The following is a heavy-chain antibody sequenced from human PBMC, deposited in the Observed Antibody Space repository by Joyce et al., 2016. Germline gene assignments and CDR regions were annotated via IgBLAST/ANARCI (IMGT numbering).Heavy chain of an antibody. CDR3: AQSYYDSSGYYSNYFDY. J-gene: IGHJ4*02. Sequence: QITLKESGPTLVKPTQTLTLTCNFSGFSLSTSGVGVGWIRQPPGKALEWLALIYWNDDNRYSPSLKSRRTITKDTSKNQVVLTMTNMGPVDTATYYCAQSYYDSSGYYSNYFDYWGQGTLVTVSS. V-gene: IGHV2-5*01. CDR1: GFSLSTSGVG. D-gene: IGHD3-22*01. CDR2: IYWNDDN.